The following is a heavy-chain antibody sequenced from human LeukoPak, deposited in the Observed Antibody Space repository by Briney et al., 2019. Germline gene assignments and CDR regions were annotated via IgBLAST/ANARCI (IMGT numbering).Heavy chain of an antibody. CDR1: GYTFTSYD. V-gene: IGHV1-8*01. CDR2: MNPNSGNT. CDR3: ARFNGRGVSNDY. J-gene: IGHJ4*02. D-gene: IGHD3-10*01. Sequence: ASVKVSFKASGYTFTSYDINWVRQATGQGLEWMGWMNPNSGNTGYAQKFQGRVTMTRNTSISTAYMELSSLRSEDTAVYYCARFNGRGVSNDYWGQGTLVTVSA.